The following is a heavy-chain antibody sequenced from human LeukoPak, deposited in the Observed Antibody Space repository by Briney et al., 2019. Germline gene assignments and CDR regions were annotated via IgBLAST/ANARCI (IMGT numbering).Heavy chain of an antibody. CDR3: ARGKERRSPYYYYYMDV. CDR2: IYYSGST. J-gene: IGHJ6*03. D-gene: IGHD1-1*01. V-gene: IGHV4-59*01. CDR1: GGSISSYY. Sequence: PSETLSLTCTVSGGSISSYYWSWIRQPAGKGLEWIGYIYYSGSTNYNPSLKSRVTISVDTSKNQFSLKLSSVTAADTAVYYCARGKERRSPYYYYYMDVWGKGTTVTISS.